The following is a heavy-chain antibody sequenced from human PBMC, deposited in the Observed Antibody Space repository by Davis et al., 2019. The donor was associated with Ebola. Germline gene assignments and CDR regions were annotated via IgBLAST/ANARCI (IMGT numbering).Heavy chain of an antibody. J-gene: IGHJ3*02. V-gene: IGHV3-30*04. CDR3: AKESRASDAFDI. CDR2: ISYDGSNK. CDR1: GFTFSSYA. D-gene: IGHD5-12*01. Sequence: PGGSLRLSCAASGFTFSSYAMHWVRQAPGKGLEWVAVISYDGSNKYYADSVKGRFTISRDNSKNTLYLQMNSLRAEDTAVYYCAKESRASDAFDIWGQGTMVTVSS.